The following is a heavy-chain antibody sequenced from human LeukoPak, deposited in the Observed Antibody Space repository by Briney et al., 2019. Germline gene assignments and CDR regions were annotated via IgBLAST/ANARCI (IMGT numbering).Heavy chain of an antibody. V-gene: IGHV3-48*03. J-gene: IGHJ4*02. CDR2: ISSSGSAI. CDR3: ARGGSPGY. Sequence: GGSLRLSCAASGFTFISYEMNWVRQAPGKGLEWVSKISSSGSAIYYTDSVKGRLTISRDNAKSSLYLQMNSLRVEDTAVYYCARGGSPGYWGQGTLVTVSS. CDR1: GFTFISYE. D-gene: IGHD6-19*01.